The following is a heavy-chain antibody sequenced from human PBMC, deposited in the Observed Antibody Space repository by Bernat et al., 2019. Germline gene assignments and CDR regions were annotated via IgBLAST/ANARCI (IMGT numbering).Heavy chain of an antibody. D-gene: IGHD3-16*02. Sequence: QVQLVESGGGVVQPGRSLRLSCAASGFTFSSYGMHWVRQAPGKGLEWVVVISYDGSNKYYADSVKGRFTISRDNSKNTLYLQMNSLRAEDTAVYYCAKAAEYDYVWGSYQNYFDYWGQGTLVTVSS. CDR3: AKAAEYDYVWGSYQNYFDY. V-gene: IGHV3-30*18. CDR2: ISYDGSNK. CDR1: GFTFSSYG. J-gene: IGHJ4*02.